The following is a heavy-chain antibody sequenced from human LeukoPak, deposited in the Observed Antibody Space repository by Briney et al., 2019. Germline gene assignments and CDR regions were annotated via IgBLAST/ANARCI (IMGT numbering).Heavy chain of an antibody. CDR3: ARRKSFNGMDV. CDR1: GGSISSYY. J-gene: IGHJ6*02. CDR2: IYYSGST. V-gene: IGHV4-59*08. Sequence: PSETLSLTCTVSGGSISSYYWSWIRQPPGKGLEWIGYIYYSGSTNYNPSLKSRVTISVDTSKNQFSLKLSSVTAADTAVYYCARRKSFNGMDVWGQGTTVTVSS.